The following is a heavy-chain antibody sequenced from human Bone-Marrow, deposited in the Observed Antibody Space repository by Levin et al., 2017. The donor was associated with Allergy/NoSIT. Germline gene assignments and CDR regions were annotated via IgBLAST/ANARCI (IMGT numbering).Heavy chain of an antibody. J-gene: IGHJ6*02. D-gene: IGHD6-19*01. CDR1: GYTFTSYG. V-gene: IGHV1-18*01. CDR3: AREGLTVAGPYYYYGMDG. CDR2: ISAYNGNT. Sequence: GGSLRLSCKASGYTFTSYGISWVRQAPGQGLEWMGWISAYNGNTNYAQKLQGRVTMTTDTSTSTAYMELRSLRSDDTAVYYCAREGLTVAGPYYYYGMDGWGQGTTVTVSS.